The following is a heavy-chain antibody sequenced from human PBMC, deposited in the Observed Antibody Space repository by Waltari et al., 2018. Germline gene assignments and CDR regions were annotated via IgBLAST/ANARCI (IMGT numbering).Heavy chain of an antibody. D-gene: IGHD6-6*01. Sequence: QVQLVQSGAEVKKPGASVKVSCKASGYTFTGYYMHWVRQAPGQGLEWMGRINPNSGGTNYAQKFQGRVTMTRDTSKNQFSLKLSSVTAADTAVYYCARIEYSSSGDYWGQGTLVTVSS. V-gene: IGHV1-2*06. CDR3: ARIEYSSSGDY. CDR1: GYTFTGYY. J-gene: IGHJ4*02. CDR2: INPNSGGT.